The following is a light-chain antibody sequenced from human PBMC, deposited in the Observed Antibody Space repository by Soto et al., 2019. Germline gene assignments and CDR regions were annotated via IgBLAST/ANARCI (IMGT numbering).Light chain of an antibody. V-gene: IGKV3-15*01. CDR3: QQYYDWPPEVT. Sequence: EIVLTQSAATLSVSPGETVTLSCRASQSIRTNLAWYQQKPGQAPRLLIYASSIRAPGTPDRFSGSGSGTEFSLTISSLQSEDVAVYFCQQYYDWPPEVTFGPGPKVDIK. CDR2: ASS. J-gene: IGKJ3*01. CDR1: QSIRTN.